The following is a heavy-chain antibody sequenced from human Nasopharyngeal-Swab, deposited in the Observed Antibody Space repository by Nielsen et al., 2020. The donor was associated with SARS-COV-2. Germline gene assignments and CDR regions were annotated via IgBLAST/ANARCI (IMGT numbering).Heavy chain of an antibody. CDR2: IYPGGST. CDR1: GLSVSSNY. Sequence: GESLKISCAASGLSVSSNYMGWVRQAPGKGLEWVSIIYPGGSTYYADSVKGRFTISRDSSWNTLYLQMNSLTAEDTAVYYCARVLDGYNGFDYWGQGTLATVSS. V-gene: IGHV3-53*01. J-gene: IGHJ4*02. CDR3: ARVLDGYNGFDY. D-gene: IGHD5-24*01.